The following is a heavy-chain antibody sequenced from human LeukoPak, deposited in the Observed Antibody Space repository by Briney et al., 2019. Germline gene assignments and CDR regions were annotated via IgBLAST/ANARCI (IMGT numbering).Heavy chain of an antibody. CDR2: ISSSTTYI. J-gene: IGHJ4*02. D-gene: IGHD1-26*01. CDR1: GFTFSSYP. V-gene: IGHV3-21*01. Sequence: GGSLRLSCAASGFTFSSYPMSWVRQAPGKGLEWVSSISSSTTYISYADSVKGRFTISRDNAKNSLYLQMNSLRAEDTAVYYCARGAAGYVGASSFDYWGQGTLVTVSS. CDR3: ARGAAGYVGASSFDY.